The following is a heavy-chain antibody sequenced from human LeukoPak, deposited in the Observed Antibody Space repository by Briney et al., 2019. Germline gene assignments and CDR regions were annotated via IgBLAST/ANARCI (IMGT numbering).Heavy chain of an antibody. Sequence: PSETLSLTCAVHGGSFSGYYWSWIRQPPGKGLEWIGEINHSGSTNYNPSLKSRVTISVDTSKNQFSLKLSSVTAADTAVYYCASATHCSSTSCRDYWGQGTLVTVSS. CDR3: ASATHCSSTSCRDY. CDR1: GGSFSGYY. D-gene: IGHD2-2*01. J-gene: IGHJ4*02. CDR2: INHSGST. V-gene: IGHV4-34*01.